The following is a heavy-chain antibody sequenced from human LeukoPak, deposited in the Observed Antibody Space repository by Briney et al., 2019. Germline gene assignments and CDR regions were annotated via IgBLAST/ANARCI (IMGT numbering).Heavy chain of an antibody. CDR1: GGSISSSNW. Sequence: SETLSLTCAVSGGSISSSNWWSWVRQPPGKGLEWIGEIYHSGSTNYNPSLKSRVTISVDKSKNQFSLKLSSVTAADTAVYYCARDLDSSGYYFDYWGQGTLVTVSS. CDR2: IYHSGST. J-gene: IGHJ4*02. V-gene: IGHV4-4*02. CDR3: ARDLDSSGYYFDY. D-gene: IGHD3-22*01.